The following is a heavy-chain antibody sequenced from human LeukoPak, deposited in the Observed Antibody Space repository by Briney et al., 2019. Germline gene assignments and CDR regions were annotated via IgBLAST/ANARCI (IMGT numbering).Heavy chain of an antibody. D-gene: IGHD6-13*01. CDR1: GFTFTIYW. CDR2: IKQDGSEK. Sequence: PGGSLRLSCAASGFTFTIYWMSWVRQAPGKGLEWVANIKQDGSEKYYMDSVKGRFTISRDNAKNSLYLQMSSLRAEDTAVYYCARVAAAVPDQWGQGTLVTVSS. CDR3: ARVAAAVPDQ. J-gene: IGHJ5*02. V-gene: IGHV3-7*04.